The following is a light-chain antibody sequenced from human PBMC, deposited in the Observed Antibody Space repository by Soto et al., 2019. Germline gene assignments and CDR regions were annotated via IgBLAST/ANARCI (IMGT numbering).Light chain of an antibody. CDR1: QAISIY. CDR2: DAS. Sequence: DIQMTQSPSSLSTSVGDRVTITCRASQAISIYLAWYQPKPGKVPKLLIYDASTLQSGVPSRFSGSGSGTDFTLPISSLQPEDVATYYCQKYNSDPPTFGQGTKLEIK. J-gene: IGKJ1*01. CDR3: QKYNSDPPT. V-gene: IGKV1-27*01.